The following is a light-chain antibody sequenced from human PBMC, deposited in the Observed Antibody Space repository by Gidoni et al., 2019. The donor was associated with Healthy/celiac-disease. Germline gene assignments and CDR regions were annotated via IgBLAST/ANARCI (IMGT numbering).Light chain of an antibody. Sequence: SAPTQPASVCGSPGQPITISSTGTSSDVGSYNLVSWYQQHPGKAPKLMIYDGSKRPSGVSNRFSGSKSGNTASLTISVLQAEDEADYYCCSYAGSSTWVFGGGTKLTVL. V-gene: IGLV2-23*01. J-gene: IGLJ3*02. CDR1: SSDVGSYNL. CDR2: DGS. CDR3: CSYAGSSTWV.